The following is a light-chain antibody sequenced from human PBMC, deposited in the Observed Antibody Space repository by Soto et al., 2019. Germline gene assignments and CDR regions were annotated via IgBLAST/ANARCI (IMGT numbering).Light chain of an antibody. V-gene: IGKV3-15*01. CDR1: QSVSSN. CDR3: QQYNTCPPT. J-gene: IGKJ1*01. CDR2: GAS. Sequence: EIVMTQSPATLSVSPGERATLSCRASQSVSSNLAWYQQKPGQAPRLLIYGASTRATGIPARFSGSGSGTEFTLSIGSLQSEDFAIYYCQQYNTCPPTFGQGTKV.